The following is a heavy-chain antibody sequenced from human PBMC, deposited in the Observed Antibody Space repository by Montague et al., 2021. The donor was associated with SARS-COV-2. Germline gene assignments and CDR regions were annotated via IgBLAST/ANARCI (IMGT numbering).Heavy chain of an antibody. V-gene: IGHV3-48*03. Sequence: SLRLSCAASGFTFSSYEMNWVRQAPGKGLEWVSYISSSGSIIYYADSVKGRFTISRDNAKNTLYLQMGSLRAEDMAVYYCARDGGGQLWLRNYFDYWGQGTLVTVSS. D-gene: IGHD5-18*01. J-gene: IGHJ4*02. CDR3: ARDGGGQLWLRNYFDY. CDR2: ISSSGSII. CDR1: GFTFSSYE.